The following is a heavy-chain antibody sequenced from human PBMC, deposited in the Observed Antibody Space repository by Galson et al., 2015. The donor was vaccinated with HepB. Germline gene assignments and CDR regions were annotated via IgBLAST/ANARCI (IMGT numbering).Heavy chain of an antibody. J-gene: IGHJ3*02. D-gene: IGHD4/OR15-4a*01. CDR1: GFSFSDYG. V-gene: IGHV3-23*01. CDR2: ISGTGSTT. CDR3: AKDRPYGAFIGYAFDI. Sequence: SLRLSCGTSGFSFSDYGMSWVRQAPGKGLEWVSVISGTGSTTHYADSAKGRFTISRDNSKNTVYLQMSSLRADDAAVYYCAKDRPYGAFIGYAFDIWGQGTVVLVSS.